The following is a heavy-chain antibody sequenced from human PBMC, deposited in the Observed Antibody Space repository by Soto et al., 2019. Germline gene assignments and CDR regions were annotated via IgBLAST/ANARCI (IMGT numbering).Heavy chain of an antibody. J-gene: IGHJ3*02. CDR2: IYYSGST. V-gene: IGHV4-59*01. CDR3: ARESPQAAAGVFFDI. D-gene: IGHD6-13*01. CDR1: GGSISSYY. Sequence: SETLSLTCTVSGGSISSYYWSWIRQPPGKGLEWIGYIYYSGSTNYNPSLKGRVTISVDTSKNQFSLKLSSVTAADTAVYYCARESPQAAAGVFFDIWGKGTMVTVSS.